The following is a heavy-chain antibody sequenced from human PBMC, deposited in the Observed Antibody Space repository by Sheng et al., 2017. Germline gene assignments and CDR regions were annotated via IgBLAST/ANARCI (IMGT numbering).Heavy chain of an antibody. J-gene: IGHJ4*02. V-gene: IGHV4-34*01. CDR1: GGSFSGYY. D-gene: IGHD2-15*01. CDR2: INHSGST. CDR3: AREILYCSGGSCERGKRKDDY. Sequence: QVQLQQWGAGLLKPSETLSLTCAVYGGSFSGYYWSWIRQPPGKGLEWIGEINHSGSTNYNPSLKSRVTISVDTSKNQFSLKLSSVTAADTAVYYCAREILYCSGGSCERGKRKDDYWGQGTLVTVSS.